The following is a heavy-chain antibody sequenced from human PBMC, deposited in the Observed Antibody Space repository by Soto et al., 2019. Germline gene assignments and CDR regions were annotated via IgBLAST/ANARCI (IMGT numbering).Heavy chain of an antibody. J-gene: IGHJ4*02. CDR1: GGTFSSYA. CDR3: ARDSGIAAAGYFDY. V-gene: IGHV1-69*13. CDR2: VIPIFGTA. Sequence: SLKVSCKASGGTFSSYAISWVRQAPGQGLEWMGGVIPIFGTANYAQKFQGRVTITADESTSTAYMELSSLRSEDTAVYYCARDSGIAAAGYFDYWGQGTLVTVSS. D-gene: IGHD6-13*01.